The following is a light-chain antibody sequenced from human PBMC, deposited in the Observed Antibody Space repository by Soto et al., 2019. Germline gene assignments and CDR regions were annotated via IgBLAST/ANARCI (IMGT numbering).Light chain of an antibody. CDR2: GAF. CDR1: QSISSY. J-gene: IGKJ1*01. V-gene: IGKV1-39*01. Sequence: DIQMTQSPSSLSASVGDRVTITCRASQSISSYLNWYQQKPGKAPKLLIYGAFSLQGGVPSRFSGSGSGTDFTLTIRSLQPEDFATYYCQKTYSTPPWTFGQGTPGDIK. CDR3: QKTYSTPPWT.